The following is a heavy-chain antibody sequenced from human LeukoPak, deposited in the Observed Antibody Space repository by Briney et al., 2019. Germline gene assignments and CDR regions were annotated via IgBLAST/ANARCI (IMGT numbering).Heavy chain of an antibody. CDR1: GGSISSGGYS. Sequence: SQTLSLTCAVSGGSISSGGYSWSWFRQHPGKGLEWIGYICYNGITYYNPSLKSRLSISIDTSENQFSLRLYSVTAADTAVYYCARKKDDGDYHIDYWGQGTLVTVSS. J-gene: IGHJ4*02. CDR2: ICYNGIT. V-gene: IGHV4-31*11. CDR3: ARKKDDGDYHIDY. D-gene: IGHD4-17*01.